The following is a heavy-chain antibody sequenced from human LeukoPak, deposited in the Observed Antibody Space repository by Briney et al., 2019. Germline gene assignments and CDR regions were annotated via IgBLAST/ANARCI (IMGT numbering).Heavy chain of an antibody. V-gene: IGHV3-23*01. CDR3: ARRAGDYSHPYDY. Sequence: GGTLRLSCAASGFTFSSYGMSWVRQAPGKGLEWVSGISWSGGTTYYADSVKGRFTISRDNSKNTLYLQMNSLRAEDTAVYYCARRAGDYSHPYDYWGQGTLVTVSS. D-gene: IGHD3-22*01. J-gene: IGHJ4*02. CDR2: ISWSGGTT. CDR1: GFTFSSYG.